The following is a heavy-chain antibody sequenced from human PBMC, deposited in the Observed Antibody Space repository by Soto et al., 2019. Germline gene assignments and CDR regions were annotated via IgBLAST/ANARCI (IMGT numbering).Heavy chain of an antibody. CDR2: ISGSGGST. D-gene: IGHD3-10*01. Sequence: GGSLRLSCAASGFTFSIFAMRWVRQSPGKGLEWVSTISGSGGSTYYADAVKGRFSISRDNSMDTLYLQMKSLRVEDTAIYYCAKEASLGSTVDLGYWGQGTLVTVSS. J-gene: IGHJ4*02. CDR1: GFTFSIFA. V-gene: IGHV3-23*01. CDR3: AKEASLGSTVDLGY.